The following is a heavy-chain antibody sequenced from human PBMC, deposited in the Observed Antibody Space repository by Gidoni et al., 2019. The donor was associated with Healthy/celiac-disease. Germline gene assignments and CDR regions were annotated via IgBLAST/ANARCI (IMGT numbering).Heavy chain of an antibody. V-gene: IGHV3-23*01. CDR3: AGENWNDDAAFDY. Sequence: EVHLLASGGGLVQPGGSLRLSCAASGFTFSSYAMSWVRQAPGKGLEWVSAISGSGGSTYYADSVKGRFTISRDNSKNTLYLQMNSLRAEDTAVYYCAGENWNDDAAFDYWGQGTLVTVSS. CDR1: GFTFSSYA. J-gene: IGHJ4*02. CDR2: ISGSGGST. D-gene: IGHD1-1*01.